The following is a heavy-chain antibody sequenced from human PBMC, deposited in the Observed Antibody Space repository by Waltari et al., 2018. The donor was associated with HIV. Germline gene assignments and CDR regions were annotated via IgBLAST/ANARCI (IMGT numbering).Heavy chain of an antibody. CDR1: GFTFSTYW. V-gene: IGHV3-74*01. J-gene: IGHJ4*02. CDR2: IDEYGGIT. Sequence: EVLLVESGGGLVQPGGSLRPSCAPSGFTFSTYWMHWVRQAPGKGLVWVSRIDEYGGITNYADSVEGRFTISRDNAKNTLYLQMNNLRAEDTATYYCARDLSGYSDYWGQGTLVTVSS. D-gene: IGHD3-3*01. CDR3: ARDLSGYSDY.